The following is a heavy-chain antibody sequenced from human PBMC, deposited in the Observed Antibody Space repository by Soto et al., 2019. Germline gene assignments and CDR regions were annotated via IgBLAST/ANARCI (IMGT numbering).Heavy chain of an antibody. CDR1: GFTFSSYW. V-gene: IGHV3-74*01. Sequence: GGSLRLSCAPSGFTFSSYWMHWVRQAPGKGLVWVSRIDNDGSTTTYADSVKGRFTISRDNAKNTLYLQMNSLRAEDTAVYFCARGLSSGSLWGQGTLVTVSS. CDR2: IDNDGSTT. J-gene: IGHJ4*02. CDR3: ARGLSSGSL. D-gene: IGHD1-26*01.